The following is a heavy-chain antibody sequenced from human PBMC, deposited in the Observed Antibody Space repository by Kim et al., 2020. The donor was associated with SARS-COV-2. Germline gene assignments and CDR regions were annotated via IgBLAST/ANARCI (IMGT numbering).Heavy chain of an antibody. CDR3: ARHVGDGSGSYVMDV. J-gene: IGHJ6*02. CDR1: GGSISSSSYY. D-gene: IGHD3-10*01. CDR2: IYYSGST. Sequence: SETLSLTCTVSGGSISSSSYYWGGIRQPTGKGLEWIGSIYYSGSTYYNPSLKSRVTISVDKSKNQFSRKLSTVTAADTTVYYCARHVGDGSGSYVMDVWGQGTPVTVSS. V-gene: IGHV4-39*01.